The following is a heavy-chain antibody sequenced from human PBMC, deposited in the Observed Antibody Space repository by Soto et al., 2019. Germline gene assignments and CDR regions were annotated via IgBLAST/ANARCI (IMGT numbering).Heavy chain of an antibody. D-gene: IGHD5-18*01. V-gene: IGHV3-53*01. CDR3: ARTLGDTAMVGY. Sequence: GGSLSLSCAAAGFTVSSNYMSWVRQAPGKGLEWVSVIYSGGSTYYADSVKVRFTISRDNSKNTLYLQMNSLRAEDTAVHYCARTLGDTAMVGYWGQGTLVTVSS. CDR1: GFTVSSNY. CDR2: IYSGGST. J-gene: IGHJ4*02.